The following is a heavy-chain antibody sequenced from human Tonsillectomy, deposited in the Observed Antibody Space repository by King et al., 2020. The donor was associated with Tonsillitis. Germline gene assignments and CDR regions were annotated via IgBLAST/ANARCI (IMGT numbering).Heavy chain of an antibody. J-gene: IGHJ6*02. D-gene: IGHD3-22*01. CDR1: GSTFNNYG. V-gene: IGHV3-30*02. Sequence: VQLVESGGAVVQPGGPWRPSCAAPGSTFNNYGIPWVRQPPGRGLGGVDFIGSDGSNNNYVDSGKGQFTISRDNSKNSLYLQMNSLRAEDTAVYYCARRGDSSGYGAVDVWGQGTTVAVSS. CDR3: ARRGDSSGYGAVDV. CDR2: IGSDGSNN.